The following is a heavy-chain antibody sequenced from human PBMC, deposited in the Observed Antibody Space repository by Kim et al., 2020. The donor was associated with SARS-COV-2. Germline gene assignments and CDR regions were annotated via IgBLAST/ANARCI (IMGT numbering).Heavy chain of an antibody. D-gene: IGHD5-12*01. CDR3: ARDRAAYSGYDWGYNWFDP. CDR1: GFTFSSYW. J-gene: IGHJ5*02. V-gene: IGHV3-74*01. CDR2: INSDGSST. Sequence: GGSLRLSCAASGFTFSSYWMHWVRQAPGKGLVWVSRINSDGSSTSYADSVKGRFTISRDNAKNTLYLQMNSLRAEDTAVYYCARDRAAYSGYDWGYNWFDPWGQGTLVTVSS.